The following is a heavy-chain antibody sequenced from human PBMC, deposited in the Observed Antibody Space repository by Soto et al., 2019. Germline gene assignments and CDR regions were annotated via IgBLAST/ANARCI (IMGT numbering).Heavy chain of an antibody. J-gene: IGHJ4*02. CDR3: VRGEGGWETY. CDR1: GFTFSSYW. CDR2: INSDGSST. Sequence: GGSLRLSCAASGFTFSSYWMHWVRQAPGKGLVWVSRINSDGSSTTYADSVEGRFTISRDNAKNTLYLQMNSLRAEDTAVYYCVRGEGGWETYWGQGTLVTVSS. V-gene: IGHV3-74*01. D-gene: IGHD6-19*01.